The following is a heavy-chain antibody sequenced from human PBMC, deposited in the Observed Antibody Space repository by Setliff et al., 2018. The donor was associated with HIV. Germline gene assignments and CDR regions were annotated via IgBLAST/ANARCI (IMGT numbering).Heavy chain of an antibody. V-gene: IGHV4-34*01. CDR1: GESFSAFF. Sequence: SETLSLTCAVYGESFSAFFWTWIRQPPGKGLEWIGEINHSGSTNYNPSLKSRVTISIGTSKNHFSLKLSSVTAADTAVYYCATGITMAPDYWGQGSQVTVSS. J-gene: IGHJ4*02. D-gene: IGHD1-20*01. CDR3: ATGITMAPDY. CDR2: INHSGST.